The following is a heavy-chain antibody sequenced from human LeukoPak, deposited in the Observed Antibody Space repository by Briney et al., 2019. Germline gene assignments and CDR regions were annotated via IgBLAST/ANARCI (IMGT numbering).Heavy chain of an antibody. CDR2: IYYSGST. Sequence: PSETLSLTCTVSGGSISSYYWSWIRQPPGKGLEWIGYIYYSGSTNYNPSLRSRVTISVDTSKNQFSLKLSSVTAADTAFYHCAGVHRYASSWDSLDYRGQGTLVTVSS. CDR3: AGVHRYASSWDSLDY. CDR1: GGSISSYY. D-gene: IGHD2-2*01. V-gene: IGHV4-59*01. J-gene: IGHJ4*02.